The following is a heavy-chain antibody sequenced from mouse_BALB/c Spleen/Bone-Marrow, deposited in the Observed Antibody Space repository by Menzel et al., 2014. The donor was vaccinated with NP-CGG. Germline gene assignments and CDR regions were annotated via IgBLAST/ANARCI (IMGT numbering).Heavy chain of an antibody. CDR1: GYTFTDYN. CDR2: IYPYNGGT. D-gene: IGHD2-4*01. J-gene: IGHJ2*01. Sequence: VQLQQSGPELVKPGASVKISCKASGYTFTDYNMHWVKQSHGKSLEWIGYIYPYNGGTGYNQKFKTKATLTVDNSSSTAYMELRSLTSEDSVVYYCARKDYDSFFDYWGQGTTLTVSS. V-gene: IGHV1S29*02. CDR3: ARKDYDSFFDY.